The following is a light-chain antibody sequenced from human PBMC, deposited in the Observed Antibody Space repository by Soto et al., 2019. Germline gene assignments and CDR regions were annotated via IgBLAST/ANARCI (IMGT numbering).Light chain of an antibody. J-gene: IGKJ5*01. V-gene: IGKV3-20*01. CDR2: GAS. Sequence: EIMLTQSPYTLSLSQGERATLSCRASQSVSSSYLAWYQQKPGQAPRLLIYGASSRATGIPDRFSGSGSGTDFTLEISRVETDDVGIYYCMQSTQLPPTFSQGTRLEIK. CDR1: QSVSSSY. CDR3: MQSTQLPPT.